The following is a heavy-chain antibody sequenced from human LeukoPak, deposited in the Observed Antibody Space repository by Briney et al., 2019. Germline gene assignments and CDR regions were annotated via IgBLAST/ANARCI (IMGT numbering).Heavy chain of an antibody. J-gene: IGHJ4*02. D-gene: IGHD3-10*01. CDR1: GYTFTSYG. V-gene: IGHV1-18*01. CDR3: AREWFGELFGDY. CDR2: ISAYNGNT. Sequence: ASVKVSCKASGYTFTSYGISWVRQAPGQGLKWMGWISAYNGNTNYAQKLQGRVTMTTDTSTSTAYMELRSLRSDDTAVYYCAREWFGELFGDYWGQGTLVTVSS.